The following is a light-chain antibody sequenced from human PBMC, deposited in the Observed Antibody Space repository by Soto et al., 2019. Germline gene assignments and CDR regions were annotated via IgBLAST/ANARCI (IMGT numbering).Light chain of an antibody. CDR2: AAS. Sequence: AIQMTQSPSSLSVSVGDRVTITCRASQGIGNDVGWYQQKPGKAPKLLIYAASSLQSGVPSRFSGSRSCTDFTLTISSLQPEDFATYYCLQDHNYPLTFGGGTKVEIK. CDR3: LQDHNYPLT. V-gene: IGKV1-6*01. CDR1: QGIGND. J-gene: IGKJ4*01.